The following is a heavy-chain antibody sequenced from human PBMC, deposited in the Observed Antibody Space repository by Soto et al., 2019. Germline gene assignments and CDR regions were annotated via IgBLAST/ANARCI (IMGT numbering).Heavy chain of an antibody. CDR2: IYHSGST. CDR3: ARQCCGYSGYDYNWFDP. Sequence: SETLSLTCAVSGGSISSSSWWSWVRQPPGKGLEWIGEIYHSGSTNYNPSLKSRVTISVDKSKNQFSLKLSSVTAADTAVYYCARQCCGYSGYDYNWFDPWGQGTLVTVSS. CDR1: GGSISSSSW. V-gene: IGHV4-4*02. J-gene: IGHJ5*02. D-gene: IGHD5-12*01.